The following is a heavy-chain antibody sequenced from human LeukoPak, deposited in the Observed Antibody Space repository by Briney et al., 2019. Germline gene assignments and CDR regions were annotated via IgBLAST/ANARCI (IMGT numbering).Heavy chain of an antibody. CDR1: GFTFNGSA. D-gene: IGHD3-3*01. V-gene: IGHV3-73*01. CDR3: TRSTIFGVVSGYYFDY. CDR2: IRSKANSYAT. J-gene: IGHJ4*02. Sequence: GGSLKLSCAASGFTFNGSAMHWVRQASGKGLEWVGRIRSKANSYATAYAASVKGRFTISRDDSKNTAYLQMNSLKTEDTAVYFCTRSTIFGVVSGYYFDYWGQGTLVTVSS.